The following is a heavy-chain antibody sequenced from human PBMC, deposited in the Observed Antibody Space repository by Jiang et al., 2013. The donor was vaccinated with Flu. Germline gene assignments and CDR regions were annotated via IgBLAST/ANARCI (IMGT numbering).Heavy chain of an antibody. CDR2: VNTDSGKT. Sequence: SGAEVKKPGASVKVSCKASGYTFTTHDVNWVRQAPGQGLEWMGWVNTDSGKTGYAEKFQDRVTMTRNTSKSTAYMELTDLRSEDTAVYYCARGIAVAGTIWFDPWGQGTLVTVSS. CDR3: ARGIAVAGTIWFDP. J-gene: IGHJ5*02. CDR1: GYTFTTHD. V-gene: IGHV1-8*01. D-gene: IGHD6-19*01.